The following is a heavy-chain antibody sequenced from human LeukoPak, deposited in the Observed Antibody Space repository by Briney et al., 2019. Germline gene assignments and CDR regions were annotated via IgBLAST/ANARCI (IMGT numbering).Heavy chain of an antibody. CDR1: GGSFSGYY. J-gene: IGHJ4*02. D-gene: IGHD2-2*01. V-gene: IGHV4-34*01. CDR2: INHSGST. CDR3: ARGLRVVPAAMDY. Sequence: PSETLSLTCAVYGGSFSGYYWSWIRQPPGKGLEWIGEINHSGSTNYNPSLKSRVTISVDTSKNQFSLKLSSVTAADTAVYYCARGLRVVPAAMDYWGQGTLVTVSS.